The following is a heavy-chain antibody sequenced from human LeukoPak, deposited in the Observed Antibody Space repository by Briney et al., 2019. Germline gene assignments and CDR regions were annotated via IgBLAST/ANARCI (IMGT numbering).Heavy chain of an antibody. D-gene: IGHD3-9*01. CDR1: GGPINSGSYY. J-gene: IGHJ5*02. CDR3: ARGPRFDWTHNWFDP. CDR2: IYYTGST. V-gene: IGHV4-31*03. Sequence: PSQTLSLTCTVSGGPINSGSYYWSWIRQHPGMGLEWIGYIYYTGSTYYNPSLKSRVSISLQTSRNQFSLKLSSVTAADTAVYYCARGPRFDWTHNWFDPWGQGTLVTVSS.